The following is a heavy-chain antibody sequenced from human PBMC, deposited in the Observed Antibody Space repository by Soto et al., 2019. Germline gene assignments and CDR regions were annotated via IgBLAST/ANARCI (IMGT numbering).Heavy chain of an antibody. CDR3: ARVQPLRFLQWFPDY. CDR1: GGNGIGND. D-gene: IGHD3-3*01. CDR2: IYSGGST. V-gene: IGHV3-53*01. J-gene: IGHJ4*02. Sequence: RLWWGASGGNGIGNDVSWISTDQGKGLEWVSVIYSGGSTYYADSVKGRFSTSRDNSKNTLYLQMNSLRAEDTAVYYCARVQPLRFLQWFPDYWGQGAQVSVSS.